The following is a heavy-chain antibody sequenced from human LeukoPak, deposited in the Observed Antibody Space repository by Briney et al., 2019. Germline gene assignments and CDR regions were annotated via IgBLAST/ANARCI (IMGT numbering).Heavy chain of an antibody. V-gene: IGHV1-24*01. CDR3: ARGHSSSWYYYYYYMDV. CDR2: FDPEDGET. CDR1: GYTLTELS. D-gene: IGHD6-13*01. J-gene: IGHJ6*03. Sequence: GASVKVSCKVSGYTLTELSMHWVRQAPGTGLEWMGGFDPEDGETIYAQKFQGRVTMTEDTSTDTAYMELSSLRSEDTAVYYCARGHSSSWYYYYYYMDVWGKGTTVTISS.